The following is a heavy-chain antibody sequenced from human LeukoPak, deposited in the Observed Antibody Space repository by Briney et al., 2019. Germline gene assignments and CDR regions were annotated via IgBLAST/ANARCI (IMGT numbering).Heavy chain of an antibody. CDR2: IYHVGTT. J-gene: IGHJ4*02. CDR1: GYSINNGYY. D-gene: IGHD1-26*01. CDR3: ASVSGNPPEGATGDY. Sequence: SETLSLTCTVSGYSINNGYYWGWFRQPPGKGLEWIGSIYHVGTTSYNPSLKSRVTISVDTSKNHFSLKLNSVTAADTAVYYCASVSGNPPEGATGDYWGQGTLVTVSS. V-gene: IGHV4-38-2*02.